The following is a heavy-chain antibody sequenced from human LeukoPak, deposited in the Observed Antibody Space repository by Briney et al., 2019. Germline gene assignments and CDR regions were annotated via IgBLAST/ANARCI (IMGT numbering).Heavy chain of an antibody. Sequence: ASVKVSCKASGYTFTGYYMHWVRQAPGQGLEWMGRINPNSGGTNHAQKFQGRVTMTRDTSISTAYMELSRLRSDDTAVYYCASESGWTPDAFDIWGQGTMVTVSS. J-gene: IGHJ3*02. D-gene: IGHD6-19*01. CDR3: ASESGWTPDAFDI. CDR2: INPNSGGT. CDR1: GYTFTGYY. V-gene: IGHV1-2*06.